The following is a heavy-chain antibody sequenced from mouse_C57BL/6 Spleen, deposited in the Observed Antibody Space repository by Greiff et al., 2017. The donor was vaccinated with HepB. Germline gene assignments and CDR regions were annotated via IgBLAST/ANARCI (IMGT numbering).Heavy chain of an antibody. V-gene: IGHV1-15*01. Sequence: QVQLQQSGAELVRPGASVTLSCKASGYTFTDYEMHWVKQTPVHGLEWIGAIDPETGGTAYNQKFKGKAILTADPSSSTAYMQLSSLTSEDSAVFYSARRRVTGYFDYWGQGTTLTVSS. CDR2: IDPETGGT. J-gene: IGHJ2*01. CDR3: ARRRVTGYFDY. CDR1: GYTFTDYE. D-gene: IGHD2-2*01.